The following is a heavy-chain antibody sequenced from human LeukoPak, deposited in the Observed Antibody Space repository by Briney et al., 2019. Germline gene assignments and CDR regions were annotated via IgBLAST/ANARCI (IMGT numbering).Heavy chain of an antibody. D-gene: IGHD5-12*01. J-gene: IGHJ6*02. CDR1: GGSFSGYY. CDR3: ARGRGYSGYEKRTIGSGGSGPGYGMDV. CDR2: INHSGST. V-gene: IGHV4-34*01. Sequence: PSETLSLTCAVYGGSFSGYYWSWIRQPPGKGLEWIGEINHSGSTNYNPSLKSRVTISVDTSTNQFSLKLSTVTAADTAVYYCARGRGYSGYEKRTIGSGGSGPGYGMDVWGQGTTVTVSS.